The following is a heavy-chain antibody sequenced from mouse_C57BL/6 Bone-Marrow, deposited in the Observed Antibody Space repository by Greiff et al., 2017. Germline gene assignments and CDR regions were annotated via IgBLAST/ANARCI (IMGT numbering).Heavy chain of an antibody. D-gene: IGHD2-2*01. CDR1: GFTFSDYG. CDR3: ARRLWFFDY. V-gene: IGHV5-17*01. J-gene: IGHJ2*01. CDR2: ISSGSSTI. Sequence: DVMLVESGGGLVKPGGSLKLSCAASGFTFSDYGMHWVRQAPEKGLEWVAYISSGSSTIYYADTVQGRFTISRDNAKNTLFLQMTSLRSEDTAMYYCARRLWFFDYWGQGTTLTVAS.